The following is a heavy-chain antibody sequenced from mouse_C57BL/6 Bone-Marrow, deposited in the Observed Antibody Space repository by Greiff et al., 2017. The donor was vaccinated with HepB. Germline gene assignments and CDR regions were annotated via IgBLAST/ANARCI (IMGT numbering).Heavy chain of an antibody. J-gene: IGHJ2*01. D-gene: IGHD2-2*01. CDR2: IYPRSGNT. Sequence: QVQLQQSGAELARPGASVKLSCKASGYTFTSYGISWVKQRTGQGLEWIGEIYPRSGNTYYNEKFKGKATLTADKSSSTAYMELRSLTSEDSAVYFCATTMVTTLFFDYWGQGTTLTVSS. V-gene: IGHV1-81*01. CDR1: GYTFTSYG. CDR3: ATTMVTTLFFDY.